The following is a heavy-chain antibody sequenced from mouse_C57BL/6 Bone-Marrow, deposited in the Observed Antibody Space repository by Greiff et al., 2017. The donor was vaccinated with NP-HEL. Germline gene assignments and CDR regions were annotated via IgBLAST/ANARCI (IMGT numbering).Heavy chain of an antibody. V-gene: IGHV1-15*01. J-gene: IGHJ4*01. CDR3: TRYLRMDY. CDR2: IDPETGGT. CDR1: GYTFTDYE. D-gene: IGHD5-1*01. Sequence: VQLQQSGAELVRPGASVTLSCKASGYTFTDYEMHWVKQTPVHGLEWIGAIDPETGGTAYNQKFKGKAILTADKSSSTAYMELRSLTSEDSAVYYCTRYLRMDYWGQGTSVTVSS.